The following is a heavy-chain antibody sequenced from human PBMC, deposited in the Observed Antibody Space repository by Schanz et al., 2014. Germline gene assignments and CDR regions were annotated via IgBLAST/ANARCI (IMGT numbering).Heavy chain of an antibody. CDR2: ISGSGGNT. CDR3: AKDAENTAMITDYFDY. CDR1: GFNFSDYA. J-gene: IGHJ4*02. D-gene: IGHD5-18*01. V-gene: IGHV3-23*01. Sequence: EVHLLESGGGLVPPGGSLRLSCAASGFNFSDYAMCWVRQAPGKGLEWVSIISGSGGNTYYADAVRGRFTISRDNSKTTVYLQMNSLRAEDTAVYYCAKDAENTAMITDYFDYWGQGTLVTVSS.